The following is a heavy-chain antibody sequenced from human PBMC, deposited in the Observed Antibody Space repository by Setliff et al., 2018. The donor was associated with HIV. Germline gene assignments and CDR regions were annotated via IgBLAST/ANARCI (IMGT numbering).Heavy chain of an antibody. CDR1: GYSFTAYQ. Sequence: ASVKVSCKTFGYSFTAYQMHWLRQAPGQGLEWMGRINRDNGGIDYAQKFQGRVTVTRDTSINTAYMELSSLRYDDTAIYYCARSPDPYSGTIDYWGQGTQVTVS. D-gene: IGHD1-26*01. V-gene: IGHV1-2*06. J-gene: IGHJ4*02. CDR2: INRDNGGI. CDR3: ARSPDPYSGTIDY.